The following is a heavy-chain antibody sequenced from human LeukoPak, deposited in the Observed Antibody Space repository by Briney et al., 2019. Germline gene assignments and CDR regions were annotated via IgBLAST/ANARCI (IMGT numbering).Heavy chain of an antibody. J-gene: IGHJ4*02. CDR1: GYTFTSYD. D-gene: IGHD7-27*01. CDR2: MNPNSGNT. CDR3: ARNPLGELGISDY. V-gene: IGHV1-8*03. Sequence: GASVKVSCKASGYTFTSYDINWVRQATGQGLEWMGWMNPNSGNTGYAQKFQGRVTITRNTSISTAYMELSSLRSEDTAVYYCARNPLGELGISDYWGQGTLVTVSS.